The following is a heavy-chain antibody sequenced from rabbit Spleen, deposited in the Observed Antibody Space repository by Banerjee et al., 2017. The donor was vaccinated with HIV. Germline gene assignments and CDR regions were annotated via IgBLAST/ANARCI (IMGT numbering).Heavy chain of an antibody. D-gene: IGHD1-1*01. CDR2: IDPVFGNT. CDR3: AREDVGGSVSL. Sequence: QLKESGGGLVQPGGSLKLSCKVSGFDFSSYYMTWVRQAPGKGLEWTGYIDPVFGNTYYANWVNGRFTISSDNAQNTVDLQMNSLTAADTATYFCAREDVGGSVSLWGPGTLVTVS. V-gene: IGHV1S7*01. CDR1: GFDFSSYY. J-gene: IGHJ4*01.